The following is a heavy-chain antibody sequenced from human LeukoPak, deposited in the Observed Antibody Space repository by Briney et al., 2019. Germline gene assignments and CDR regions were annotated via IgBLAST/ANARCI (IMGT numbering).Heavy chain of an antibody. V-gene: IGHV1-69*01. CDR1: GGTISSYA. D-gene: IGHD6-13*01. Sequence: GASVKVSCKASGGTISSYAISWVRQAPGQGLEWMGGIIPIFGTANYAQKFQGRVTITADESTSTAYMELSSLRSEDTAVYYCASPTSRAAGTFHFQHWGQGTLVTVSS. J-gene: IGHJ1*01. CDR3: ASPTSRAAGTFHFQH. CDR2: IIPIFGTA.